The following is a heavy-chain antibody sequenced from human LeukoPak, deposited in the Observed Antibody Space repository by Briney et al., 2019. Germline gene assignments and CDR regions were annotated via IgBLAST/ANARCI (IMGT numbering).Heavy chain of an antibody. CDR3: AKALPISGWYYFDY. CDR1: GFTFSNSA. V-gene: IGHV3-23*01. J-gene: IGHJ4*02. CDR2: ISDSGGGT. D-gene: IGHD6-19*01. Sequence: GGSLRLSCAASGFTFSNSAMNWVRQAPGKGLEWFSGISDSGGGTYYADSVKGRFTISRDNSKNTLYLEMNSLRAEDTAVYYCAKALPISGWYYFDYWGQGTLVTVSS.